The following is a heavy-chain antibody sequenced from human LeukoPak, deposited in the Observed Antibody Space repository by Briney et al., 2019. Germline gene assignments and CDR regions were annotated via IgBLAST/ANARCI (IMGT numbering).Heavy chain of an antibody. Sequence: ASVKVSCKASGYTFTGYYMHWVRQAPGQGPEWMGWINPNSGGTNYAQKFQGRVTMTRDTSISTAYMELSRLRSDDTAVYYCARALAGGNSDFDYWGQGTLVTVSS. D-gene: IGHD4-23*01. CDR1: GYTFTGYY. J-gene: IGHJ4*02. CDR3: ARALAGGNSDFDY. CDR2: INPNSGGT. V-gene: IGHV1-2*02.